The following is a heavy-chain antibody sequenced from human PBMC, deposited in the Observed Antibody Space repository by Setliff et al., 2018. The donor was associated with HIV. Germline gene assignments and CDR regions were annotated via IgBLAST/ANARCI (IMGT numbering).Heavy chain of an antibody. J-gene: IGHJ6*02. CDR1: GYSMSSGYY. V-gene: IGHV4-38-2*01. CDR2: VYHTGTT. CDR3: EAATGGETGYYGIDV. D-gene: IGHD3-16*01. Sequence: SETLSLTCGVSGYSMSSGYYWGWIRQPPGKGLEWIGNVYHTGTTYYNSSLASRVSMSLDTSKNQFSLKLNFVTAADTAVYYCEAATGGETGYYGIDVWGPGTTVTVSS.